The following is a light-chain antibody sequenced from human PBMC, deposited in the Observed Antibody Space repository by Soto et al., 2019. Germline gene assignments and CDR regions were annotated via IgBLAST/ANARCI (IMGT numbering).Light chain of an antibody. V-gene: IGLV2-14*01. CDR1: NSDVGGYNY. Sequence: QSALTQPASVSGSPGQSITISCTGTNSDVGGYNYVSWYQQHPGKAPKLMIYEASKRPSGVSNRFSGSKSGNTASLTISGLQAEDEADYYCSSYTNSGTLVFGGGTKVTVL. CDR3: SSYTNSGTLV. J-gene: IGLJ3*02. CDR2: EAS.